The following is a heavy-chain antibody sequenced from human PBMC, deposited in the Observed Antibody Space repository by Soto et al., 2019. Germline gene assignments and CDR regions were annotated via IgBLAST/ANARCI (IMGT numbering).Heavy chain of an antibody. CDR3: ARRRYSTASWFDP. J-gene: IGHJ5*02. V-gene: IGHV2-5*02. D-gene: IGHD1-1*01. CDR1: GFSLSTSGVA. CDR2: IYWDDDK. Sequence: QITLKESGPTLEKPTQTLTLNCTFSGFSLSTSGVAVGWILQPPGKALEGLALIYWDDDKRYSPSLKSRPTITKNTAKHHVVITLTNIGHVHTATYYWARRRYSTASWFDPWGHGTLFTV.